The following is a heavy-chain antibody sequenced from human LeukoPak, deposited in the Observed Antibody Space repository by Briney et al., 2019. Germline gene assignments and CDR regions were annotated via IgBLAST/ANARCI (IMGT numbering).Heavy chain of an antibody. CDR2: ISSSSSYI. V-gene: IGHV3-21*01. CDR3: ARASAYGSGSYYNGPHNYYYYGMDV. CDR1: GFTFSSYS. J-gene: IGHJ6*02. D-gene: IGHD3-10*01. Sequence: PGGSLRLSCAASGFTFSSYSNWVRQAPGKGLEWVSSISSSSSYIYYADSVKGRFTISRDNAKNSLYLQMNSLRAEDTAVYYCARASAYGSGSYYNGPHNYYYYGMDVWGQGTTVTVSS.